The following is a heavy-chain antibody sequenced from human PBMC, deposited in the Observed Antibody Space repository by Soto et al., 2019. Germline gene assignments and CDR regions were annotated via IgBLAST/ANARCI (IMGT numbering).Heavy chain of an antibody. CDR3: ARGPEPYLYFFDY. V-gene: IGHV3-74*01. Sequence: EVHLVESGGGLVQPGGSLRLSCAASGFTFSGYWMHWVRQAPGEGLVWVSRINSDGSATTYAASVRGRFTISRDNAKNTLYLQMNSLRAEDTAVYYCARGPEPYLYFFDYWGQGTLVTVSS. CDR1: GFTFSGYW. J-gene: IGHJ4*02. CDR2: INSDGSAT.